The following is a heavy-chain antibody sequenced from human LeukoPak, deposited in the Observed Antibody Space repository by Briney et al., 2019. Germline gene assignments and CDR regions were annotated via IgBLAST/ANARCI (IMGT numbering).Heavy chain of an antibody. CDR2: INHSGST. D-gene: IGHD3-22*01. V-gene: IGHV4-34*01. J-gene: IGHJ5*02. CDR3: ARVQRSGYYSSPQNWFDP. Sequence: PSETLSLTCAVYGGSFSGYYWSWIRQPPGKGLEWIGEINHSGSTNYNPSLKSRVTISVDTSKNQFSLKLSSVTAADTAVYYCARVQRSGYYSSPQNWFDPWGQGTLVTVSS. CDR1: GGSFSGYY.